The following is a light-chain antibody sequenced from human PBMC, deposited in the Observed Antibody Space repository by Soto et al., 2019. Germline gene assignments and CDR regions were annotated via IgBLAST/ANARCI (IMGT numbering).Light chain of an antibody. CDR1: QSIMSH. CDR3: QQAYNTPRT. J-gene: IGKJ1*01. V-gene: IGKV1-39*01. CDR2: AAS. Sequence: DIPMTQSPSSLSASVGDIVTITCRASQSIMSHLNWYQHKSGKAPKLLIYAASSLHSGVPSRFSGSGSGTDFTLTFSSLQAEDFGTYYCQQAYNTPRTFGQGPKVEIK.